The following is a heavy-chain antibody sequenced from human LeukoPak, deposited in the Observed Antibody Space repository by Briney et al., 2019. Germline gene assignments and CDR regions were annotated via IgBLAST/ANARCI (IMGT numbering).Heavy chain of an antibody. CDR2: SKNKANNYIT. J-gene: IGHJ4*02. Sequence: GGSLRLSCAASGFTFSDHYIDWVRQAPGKGLEWVGRSKNKANNYITQYAAFVQGRFTISRDNSKNSLYLQINSLKTEDTAVYYCARDSSGQGDYWGQGTLVTISS. CDR1: GFTFSDHY. D-gene: IGHD3-22*01. CDR3: ARDSSGQGDY. V-gene: IGHV3-72*01.